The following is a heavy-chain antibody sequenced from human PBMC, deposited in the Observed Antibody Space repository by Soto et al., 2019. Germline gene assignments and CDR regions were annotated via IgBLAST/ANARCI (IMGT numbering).Heavy chain of an antibody. CDR3: AREGDYYDSSGYFDY. CDR2: IIPILGIA. J-gene: IGHJ4*02. Sequence: EASVKVSCKASGGTFSSYTISWVRQAPGQGLEWMGRIIPILGIANYAQKFQGRVTITADKSTSTAYMELSSLRSEDTAVYYCAREGDYYDSSGYFDYWGQGTLVTVSS. D-gene: IGHD3-22*01. CDR1: GGTFSSYT. V-gene: IGHV1-69*04.